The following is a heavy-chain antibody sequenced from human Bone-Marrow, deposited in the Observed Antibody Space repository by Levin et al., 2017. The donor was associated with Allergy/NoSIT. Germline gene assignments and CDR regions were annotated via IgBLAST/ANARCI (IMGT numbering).Heavy chain of an antibody. D-gene: IGHD3-10*01. CDR1: GFTFSSYG. Sequence: GGSLRLSCAASGFTFSSYGMHWVRQAPGKGLEWVAVISYDGSNKYYADSVKGRFTISRDNSKNTLYLQMNSLRAEDTAVYYCKSLGSGSSNWFDPWGQGTLVTVSS. J-gene: IGHJ5*02. V-gene: IGHV3-30*03. CDR2: ISYDGSNK. CDR3: KSLGSGSSNWFDP.